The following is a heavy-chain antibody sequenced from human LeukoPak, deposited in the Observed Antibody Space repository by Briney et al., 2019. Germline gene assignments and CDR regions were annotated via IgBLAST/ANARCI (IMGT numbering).Heavy chain of an antibody. Sequence: PSETLPLTCTVSGGSISSYYWSWIRQPPGKGLEWIGYIYYSGSTNYNPSLKSRVTMSVDTSKNQFSLNLKSVTPEDTAVYYCARNLIPEQLVLNFWGQGTLVTVSS. CDR2: IYYSGST. J-gene: IGHJ4*02. CDR1: GGSISSYY. D-gene: IGHD6-13*01. CDR3: ARNLIPEQLVLNF. V-gene: IGHV4-59*01.